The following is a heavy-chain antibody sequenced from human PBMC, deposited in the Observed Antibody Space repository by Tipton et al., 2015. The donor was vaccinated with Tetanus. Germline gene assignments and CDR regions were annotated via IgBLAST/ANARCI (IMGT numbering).Heavy chain of an antibody. J-gene: IGHJ3*01. D-gene: IGHD2-2*01. V-gene: IGHV4-59*11. CDR3: ARRSYCSSSRCFDAFDL. Sequence: TLSLTCTVSGGSISNHYWSWIRQPPGKGLEWIGYLYGNGRTKYNPSLNSRVTISVDTPKNQISLKLSSVTAADTAVYYCARRSYCSSSRCFDAFDLWGQGTMVTVSS. CDR2: LYGNGRT. CDR1: GGSISNHY.